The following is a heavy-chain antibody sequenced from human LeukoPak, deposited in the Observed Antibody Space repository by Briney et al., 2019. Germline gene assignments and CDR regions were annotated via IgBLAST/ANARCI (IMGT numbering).Heavy chain of an antibody. CDR2: ISSSSSYI. Sequence: GGSLRLSCAASGFTFSSYSMNWVRQAPGKGLEWVSSISSSSSYIYYADSVKGRFTISRDNAKNSLYLQMNSLRAEDTAVYYCARDKNYYDSSGYYPWGQGTLVTVSS. CDR3: ARDKNYYDSSGYYP. V-gene: IGHV3-21*01. J-gene: IGHJ5*02. CDR1: GFTFSSYS. D-gene: IGHD3-22*01.